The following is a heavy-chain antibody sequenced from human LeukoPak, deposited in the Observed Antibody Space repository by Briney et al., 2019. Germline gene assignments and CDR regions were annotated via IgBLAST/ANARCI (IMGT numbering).Heavy chain of an antibody. Sequence: GGSLRLSCAASGFTFSSYWMSWVRQAPGKGLEWVANIKQDGSEKYYVDSVKGRFTISRDNAKNSLYLQMNSLRAEDTAVYYCARLRWGVPVAMYYFDYWGQGTLVTVSS. CDR2: IKQDGSEK. D-gene: IGHD2-2*01. CDR3: ARLRWGVPVAMYYFDY. CDR1: GFTFSSYW. V-gene: IGHV3-7*01. J-gene: IGHJ4*02.